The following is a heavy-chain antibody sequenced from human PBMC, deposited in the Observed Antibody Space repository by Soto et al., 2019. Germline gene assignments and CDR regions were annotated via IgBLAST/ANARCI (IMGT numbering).Heavy chain of an antibody. Sequence: GGSLRLSCAASGFTVSSNYMSWVRQAPGKGLEWVSVIYSGGSTYYADSVKGRFTISRDNSKNTLYLQMNSLRAEDTAVYYCARAGPRDYVWGSYRSYYFDYWGQGTLVTVSS. D-gene: IGHD3-16*02. V-gene: IGHV3-53*01. CDR2: IYSGGST. J-gene: IGHJ4*02. CDR3: ARAGPRDYVWGSYRSYYFDY. CDR1: GFTVSSNY.